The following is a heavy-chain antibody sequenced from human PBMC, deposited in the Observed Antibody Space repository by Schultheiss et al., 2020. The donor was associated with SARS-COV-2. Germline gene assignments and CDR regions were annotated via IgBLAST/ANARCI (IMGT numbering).Heavy chain of an antibody. Sequence: GGSLRLSCAASGFTFSNYAMNWVRQPAGKGLEWVSGISVSGGSTYYADPVKGRFTISRDNSDNTLYLQMNSLRAEDTAVYYCASAPGNIVVSSRLDYWGQGTLVTVSS. CDR1: GFTFSNYA. V-gene: IGHV3-23*01. CDR3: ASAPGNIVVSSRLDY. J-gene: IGHJ4*02. CDR2: ISVSGGST. D-gene: IGHD5-12*01.